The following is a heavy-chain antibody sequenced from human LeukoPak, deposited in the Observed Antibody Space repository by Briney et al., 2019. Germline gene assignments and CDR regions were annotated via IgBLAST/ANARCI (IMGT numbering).Heavy chain of an antibody. CDR3: ARDKGYGSDY. V-gene: IGHV3-7*01. D-gene: IGHD3-10*01. J-gene: IGHJ4*02. Sequence: PTGGSLRLSCEASGFTFSDHWMNWVRQAPGKGLEWVACIKQDGSQKDYVDSVKGRFTISRDNAKNSLYLQMSSLRAEDTAMYYCARDKGYGSDYWGPGVQVTVSS. CDR1: GFTFSDHW. CDR2: IKQDGSQK.